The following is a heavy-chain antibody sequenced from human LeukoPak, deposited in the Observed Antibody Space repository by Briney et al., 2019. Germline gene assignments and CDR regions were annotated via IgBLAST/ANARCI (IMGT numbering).Heavy chain of an antibody. Sequence: GGSLRHSCAASGFTFSSYAMHWVRQAPGKGLEWVAVISYDGNIKYYTDSVEGRSTISRDNSKNTLYLQMNSLRAEGTAVYYCARDYLMGGTTGKAFDIWGQGTMVTISS. CDR1: GFTFSSYA. CDR3: ARDYLMGGTTGKAFDI. CDR2: ISYDGNIK. D-gene: IGHD1-26*01. J-gene: IGHJ3*02. V-gene: IGHV3-30*04.